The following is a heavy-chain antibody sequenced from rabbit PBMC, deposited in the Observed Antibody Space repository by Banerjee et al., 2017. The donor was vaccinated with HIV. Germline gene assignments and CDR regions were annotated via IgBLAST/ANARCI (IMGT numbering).Heavy chain of an antibody. CDR1: GFSFSSSYY. V-gene: IGHV1S40*01. Sequence: QSLEESGGDLVKPGASLTLTCTASGFSFSSSYYMCWVRQAPGKGLEWIGTIYAGSSGSAYYASWVNGRFTISKTSSTTVTLQMTSLTAADTATYFCARDLAGVIGWNFSLWGQGTLVTVS. CDR2: IYAGSSGSA. J-gene: IGHJ4*01. D-gene: IGHD4-1*01. CDR3: ARDLAGVIGWNFSL.